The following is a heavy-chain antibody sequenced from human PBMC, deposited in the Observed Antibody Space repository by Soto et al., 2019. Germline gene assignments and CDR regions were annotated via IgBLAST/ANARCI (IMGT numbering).Heavy chain of an antibody. CDR2: ISAYNGNT. D-gene: IGHD3-22*01. CDR1: GYTFTSYG. J-gene: IGHJ3*02. CDR3: ASFGEPYYYDSSGYSAFDI. Sequence: ASVKVSCKASGYTFTSYGISWVRQAPGQGLEWMGWISAYNGNTNYAQKFQGRVTITADKSTSTAYMELSSLRSEDTAVYYCASFGEPYYYDSSGYSAFDIWGQGTMVTVSS. V-gene: IGHV1-18*01.